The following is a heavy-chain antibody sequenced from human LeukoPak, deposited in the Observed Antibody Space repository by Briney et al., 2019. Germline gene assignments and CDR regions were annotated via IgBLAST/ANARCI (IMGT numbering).Heavy chain of an antibody. D-gene: IGHD6-13*01. CDR2: IYYSGST. V-gene: IGHV4-39*07. CDR1: GGSISSYY. Sequence: PSETLSLTCTVSGGSISSYYWSWIRQPPGKGLEWIGSIYYSGSTYYNPSLKSRVTISVDTSKNQFSLKLSSVTAADTAVYYCARLISSYFDYWGQGTLVTVSS. J-gene: IGHJ4*02. CDR3: ARLISSYFDY.